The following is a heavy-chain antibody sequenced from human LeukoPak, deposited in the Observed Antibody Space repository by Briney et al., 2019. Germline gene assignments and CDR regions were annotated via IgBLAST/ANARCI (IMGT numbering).Heavy chain of an antibody. CDR3: ARSRGTFFPHDY. J-gene: IGHJ4*02. CDR1: GFTFSSYS. D-gene: IGHD3-10*01. V-gene: IGHV3-66*01. CDR2: IYSGGGT. Sequence: GGSLRLSCAASGFTFSSYSMNWVRQAPGKGLEWVSVIYSGGGTYYADSVKGRFTISRDNSKNTVYLQMNSLRVEDTAVYYCARSRGTFFPHDYWGQGTLVTVSS.